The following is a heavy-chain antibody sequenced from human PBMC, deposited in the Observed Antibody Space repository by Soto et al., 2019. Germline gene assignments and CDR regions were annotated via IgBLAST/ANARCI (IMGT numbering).Heavy chain of an antibody. V-gene: IGHV3-7*01. CDR3: ARGGTYYDYIWGSYLRGIFVDPGPFDY. CDR1: GFTFSSYW. Sequence: GGSLRLSCAASGFTFSSYWMSWVRQAPGKGLEWVANIKQDGSEKYYVDSVKGRFTISRDNAKNSLYLQMNSLRAEDTAVYYCARGGTYYDYIWGSYLRGIFVDPGPFDYWGQGTLVTVSS. D-gene: IGHD3-16*01. J-gene: IGHJ4*02. CDR2: IKQDGSEK.